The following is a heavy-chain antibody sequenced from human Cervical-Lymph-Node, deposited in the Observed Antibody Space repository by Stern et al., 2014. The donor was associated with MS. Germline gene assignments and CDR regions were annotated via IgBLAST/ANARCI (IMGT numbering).Heavy chain of an antibody. CDR3: TRTNGYSSGWYKDY. J-gene: IGHJ4*02. D-gene: IGHD6-19*01. Sequence: EVQLVESGGGLVQPGRSLRLSCIASGFSFGDYAMSWFRQAPGEGLEWVGFIRNQRYGATAEYAASVKGRFIISRDDYESIGYLQMNSLNTEDTAVYYCTRTNGYSSGWYKDYWGQGTLVTVSS. CDR1: GFSFGDYA. CDR2: IRNQRYGATA. V-gene: IGHV3-49*03.